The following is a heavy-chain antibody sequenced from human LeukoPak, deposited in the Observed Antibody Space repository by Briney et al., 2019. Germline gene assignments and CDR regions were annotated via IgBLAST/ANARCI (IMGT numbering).Heavy chain of an antibody. J-gene: IGHJ5*02. CDR1: GGSIGSGSYY. V-gene: IGHV4-61*02. CDR2: IYTSGST. CDR3: AREGYCSSTSCYIGAFDP. Sequence: PSETLSLTCTVSGGSIGSGSYYWSWIRQPAGKGLEWIGRIYTSGSTNYNPSLKSRVTISVDTSKNQFSLKLSSVTAADTAVYYCAREGYCSSTSCYIGAFDPWGQGTLVTVSS. D-gene: IGHD2-2*02.